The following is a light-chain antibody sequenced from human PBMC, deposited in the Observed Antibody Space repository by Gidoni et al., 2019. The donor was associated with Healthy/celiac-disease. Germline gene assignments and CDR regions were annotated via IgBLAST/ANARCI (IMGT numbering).Light chain of an antibody. J-gene: IGKJ4*01. CDR2: AAS. Sequence: DIQMTQSPSSLSASVGDRVTITCRASQSISSYLNWYQQKPGKAPKLLIYAASSLQSGVTSRFSGSGSGTDFTLTISSLQPEDFATYYCQQSYRTPLTFXGXTKVEIK. CDR1: QSISSY. CDR3: QQSYRTPLT. V-gene: IGKV1-39*01.